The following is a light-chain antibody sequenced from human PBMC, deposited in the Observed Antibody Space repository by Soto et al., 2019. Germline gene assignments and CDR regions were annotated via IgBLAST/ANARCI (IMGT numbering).Light chain of an antibody. Sequence: EIVLTQSPGTLSLSPGERATLSCRASQSVSSSYLAWYQQKPGQAPRLLIYGASSRATGIPDRFSGSGSGTDFTLTISRLEPEDFAVYYCQKYGSSPGYTFGQGTKLEIK. CDR3: QKYGSSPGYT. J-gene: IGKJ2*01. CDR2: GAS. V-gene: IGKV3-20*01. CDR1: QSVSSSY.